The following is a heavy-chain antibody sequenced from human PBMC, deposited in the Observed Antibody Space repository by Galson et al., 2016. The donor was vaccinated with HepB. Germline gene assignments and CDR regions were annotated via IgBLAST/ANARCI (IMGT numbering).Heavy chain of an antibody. J-gene: IGHJ3*02. CDR2: ISTYHGNT. D-gene: IGHD3-22*01. CDR3: ARTYYYATSGYYRVFDI. CDR1: GYTFTTYS. V-gene: IGHV1-18*01. Sequence: SVKVSCKASGYTFTTYSISWVRQAPGQGLEWMGWISTYHGNTNYAQKLQGRVHMTTDTSTSTAYMELRSLTSDDTAVYYSARTYYYATSGYYRVFDIWGQGTMVTVSS.